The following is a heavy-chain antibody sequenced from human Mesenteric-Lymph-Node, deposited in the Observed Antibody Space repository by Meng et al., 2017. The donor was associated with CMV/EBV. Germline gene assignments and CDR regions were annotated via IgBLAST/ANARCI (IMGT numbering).Heavy chain of an antibody. J-gene: IGHJ6*02. CDR3: ASRRVGTYYYDSSGYYYYYYGMDV. CDR1: GYTFTGNY. D-gene: IGHD3-22*01. Sequence: SVKVSCKASGYTFTGNYLHWVRQAPGQGLEWMGGINPIFGTANYAQKFQGRVTITTDESTSTAYMGLSSLRSEDTAVYYCASRRVGTYYYDSSGYYYYYYGMDVWGQGTTVTVSS. V-gene: IGHV1-69*05. CDR2: INPIFGTA.